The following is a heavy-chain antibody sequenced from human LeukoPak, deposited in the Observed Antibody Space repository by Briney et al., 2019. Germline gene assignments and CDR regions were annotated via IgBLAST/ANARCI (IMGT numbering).Heavy chain of an antibody. V-gene: IGHV1-2*02. CDR3: ARGLYYYDSSGSYTGFDY. D-gene: IGHD3-22*01. CDR2: INPNSGGT. CDR1: GYTFTSYY. J-gene: IGHJ4*02. Sequence: ASVKVSCKASGYTFTSYYMHWVRQAPGQGLEWMGWINPNSGGTNYAQKFQGRVTMTRDTSISTAYMELSRLRSDDTAVYYCARGLYYYDSSGSYTGFDYWGQGTLVTVSS.